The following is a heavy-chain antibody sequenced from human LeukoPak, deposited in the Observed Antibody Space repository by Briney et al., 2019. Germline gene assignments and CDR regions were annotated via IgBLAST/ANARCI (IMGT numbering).Heavy chain of an antibody. CDR1: GYTFTSYD. D-gene: IGHD6-13*01. V-gene: IGHV1-8*01. CDR2: MNPNSGNT. Sequence: SVKVSCKASGYTFTSYDINWVRQATGQGHEWMGWMNPNSGNTGYARKFQGRVTMTRNTSISTAYMELSSLRSEDTAVYYCARGVAAALDYWGQGTLVTVSS. CDR3: ARGVAAALDY. J-gene: IGHJ4*02.